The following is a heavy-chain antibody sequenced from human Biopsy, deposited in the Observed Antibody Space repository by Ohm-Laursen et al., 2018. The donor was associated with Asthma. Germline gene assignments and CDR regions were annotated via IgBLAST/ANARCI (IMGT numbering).Heavy chain of an antibody. J-gene: IGHJ5*02. D-gene: IGHD4-17*01. Sequence: SLRLSCSASGFTFSSYSMNWVRQAPGKGLEWVSSISSSSSYIYYADSVKGRSTISRDNAKNSLYLQMNSPRAEDTAVYYCARDRYGDYVGWFDPWGQGTLVTVSS. CDR2: ISSSSSYI. CDR1: GFTFSSYS. V-gene: IGHV3-21*01. CDR3: ARDRYGDYVGWFDP.